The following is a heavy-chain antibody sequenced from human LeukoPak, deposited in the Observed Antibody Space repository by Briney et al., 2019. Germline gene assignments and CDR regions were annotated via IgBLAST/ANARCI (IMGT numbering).Heavy chain of an antibody. CDR1: GGSISSSSYY. CDR2: IYYSGNT. J-gene: IGHJ5*02. CDR3: ARRNSGNYYGLFDP. Sequence: SETLSLTCTVSGGSISSSSYYWAWLRQPPGKGLEWIGSIYYSGNTYYNPSLKSRITLSVDTSKNQFSLKLSSVTAADSAVYYCARRNSGNYYGLFDPWGQGTLVTVSS. D-gene: IGHD1-26*01. V-gene: IGHV4-39*01.